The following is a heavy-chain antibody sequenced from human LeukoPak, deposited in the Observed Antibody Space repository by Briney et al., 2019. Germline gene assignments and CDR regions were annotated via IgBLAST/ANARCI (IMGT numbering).Heavy chain of an antibody. Sequence: GASLQISCKGSGSSFTSYWIGWVRQLPGKGLEWMGIIYPGDSDTRYSPSFQGQATISADKSISTAYLQWSSLKDSDTAMYYCARERYYYDSSGYYYEYNWFDPWGQGTLVTVSS. D-gene: IGHD3-22*01. CDR3: ARERYYYDSSGYYYEYNWFDP. CDR1: GSSFTSYW. J-gene: IGHJ5*02. CDR2: IYPGDSDT. V-gene: IGHV5-51*01.